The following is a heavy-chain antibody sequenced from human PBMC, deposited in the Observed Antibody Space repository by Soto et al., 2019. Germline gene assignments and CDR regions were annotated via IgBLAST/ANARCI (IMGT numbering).Heavy chain of an antibody. Sequence: SETLSLTCTVSGGSVSSGSYYWSWIRQPPGKGLEWIGYIYYSGSTNYNPSLKSRVTISVDTSKNQFSLKLSSVTAADTAVYYCARAPRRYCSSTSCYESGMDVWGQGTTVTVSS. J-gene: IGHJ6*02. CDR2: IYYSGST. CDR3: ARAPRRYCSSTSCYESGMDV. CDR1: GGSVSSGSYY. V-gene: IGHV4-61*01. D-gene: IGHD2-2*01.